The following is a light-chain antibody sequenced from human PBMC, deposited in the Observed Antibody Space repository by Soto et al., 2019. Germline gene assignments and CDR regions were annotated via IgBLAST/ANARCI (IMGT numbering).Light chain of an antibody. Sequence: QSALTQPASVSGSPGQSITISCTGTSSDVGGYNYVSWYQQHPGKAPKLMIYDVSNRPSGVSNRFSGSKSGNTASLTISGLQAEDEADYYCSSYTSSSTPGFGGATKLTVL. CDR2: DVS. CDR1: SSDVGGYNY. CDR3: SSYTSSSTPG. J-gene: IGLJ2*01. V-gene: IGLV2-14*01.